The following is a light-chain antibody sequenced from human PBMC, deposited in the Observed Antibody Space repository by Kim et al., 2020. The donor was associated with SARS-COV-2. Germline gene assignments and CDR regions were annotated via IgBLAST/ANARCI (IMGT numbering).Light chain of an antibody. V-gene: IGKV3-20*01. CDR1: NGNRSKY. J-gene: IGKJ1*01. Sequence: PGERAPHACRAINGNRSKYLAWYQQKPGQSPRLLIYDASSRATGIPDRFSGSGSGTDFTLTISRLEPEDFAVYYCQQYGSSPVTFAQGTKVDIK. CDR2: DAS. CDR3: QQYGSSPVT.